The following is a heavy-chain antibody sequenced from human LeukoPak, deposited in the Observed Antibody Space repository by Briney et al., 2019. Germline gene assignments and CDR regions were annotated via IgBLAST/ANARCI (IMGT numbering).Heavy chain of an antibody. CDR1: GYTFTGYY. CDR3: ARVYDSGSYSCPH. CDR2: INPNSGGT. Sequence: ASVKVSCKASGYTFTGYYMHWVRQAPGQGLEWMGWINPNSGGTNYAQKFQGRVTMTRDTSISTAYMELSRLRSEDTAVYYCARVYDSGSYSCPHWGQGTLVTVSS. J-gene: IGHJ4*02. V-gene: IGHV1-2*02. D-gene: IGHD3-10*01.